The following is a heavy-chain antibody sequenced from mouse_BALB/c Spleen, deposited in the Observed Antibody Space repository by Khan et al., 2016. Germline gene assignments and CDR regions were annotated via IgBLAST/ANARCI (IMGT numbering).Heavy chain of an antibody. D-gene: IGHD1-1*01. CDR1: VFTFSDYY. CDR3: ARHGYYGSSGFAY. Sequence: EVELVESGGGLVQPGGSLKLSCATSVFTFSDYYMYWVRQTPEKRLEWVAYISNGGGSTYYPDTVKGRFTISRDNAKNTLYLQMSRLKSEDTAMYYCARHGYYGSSGFAYWGQGTLVTVSA. CDR2: ISNGGGST. J-gene: IGHJ3*01. V-gene: IGHV5-12*02.